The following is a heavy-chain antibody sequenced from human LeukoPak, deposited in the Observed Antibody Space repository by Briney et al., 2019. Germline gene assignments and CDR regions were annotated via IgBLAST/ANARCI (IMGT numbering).Heavy chain of an antibody. Sequence: ASVKVSCKASGYTFTSYDINWVRQATGQGLEWMGWMNPNSGNTGYAQKFQGRVTMTRNTSISTAYMELSSLRSEDTAVYYCARAGIAAAGNWLDPWGQGTLVTVSS. CDR3: ARAGIAAAGNWLDP. V-gene: IGHV1-8*01. J-gene: IGHJ5*02. D-gene: IGHD6-13*01. CDR2: MNPNSGNT. CDR1: GYTFTSYD.